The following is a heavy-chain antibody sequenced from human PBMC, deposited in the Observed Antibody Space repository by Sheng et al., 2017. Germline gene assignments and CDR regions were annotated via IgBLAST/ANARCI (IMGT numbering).Heavy chain of an antibody. J-gene: IGHJ4*02. D-gene: IGHD3-22*01. CDR1: GFTFSSYS. CDR2: IGARGNRT. CDR3: AKHLINSSGSNDYYYPPRY. Sequence: EVQLLESGGGLVQPGGSLRLSCAASGFTFSSYSMSWVRQAPGKGLEWVSAIGARGNRTYYADSVKGRFTVSRDNSKNTLYLQMNSLRVEDTAVYYCAKHLINSSGSNDYYYPPRYWGQGSLVTVSS. V-gene: IGHV3-23*01.